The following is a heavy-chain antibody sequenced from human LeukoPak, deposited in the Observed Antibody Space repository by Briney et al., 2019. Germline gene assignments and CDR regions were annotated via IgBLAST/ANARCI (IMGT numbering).Heavy chain of an antibody. V-gene: IGHV3-21*01. J-gene: IGHJ5*02. CDR1: GFTFSSYS. Sequence: GGSLRLSCAASGFTFSSYSMNWVRQAPGKGLEWVSSISSSSSSYIYYADSVKGRFTISRDNAKNSLYLQMNSLRAEDTAVYYCAYGLARLPNWFDPWGQGTLVTVSS. D-gene: IGHD2-21*02. CDR3: AYGLARLPNWFDP. CDR2: ISSSSSSYI.